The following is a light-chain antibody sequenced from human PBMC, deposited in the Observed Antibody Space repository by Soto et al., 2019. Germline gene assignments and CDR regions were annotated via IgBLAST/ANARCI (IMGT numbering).Light chain of an antibody. V-gene: IGKV3-20*01. CDR1: QSVSSSY. CDR2: GAS. Sequence: EIVLTQSPGTLSLSPGERATLSCRASQSVSSSYLAWYQQKPGQAPRLLIYGASNRATGIPDRFSASGSGNDFTLTISRLEPEDFAVYYCQQYGSSPPYTFGQGTKLEIK. J-gene: IGKJ2*01. CDR3: QQYGSSPPYT.